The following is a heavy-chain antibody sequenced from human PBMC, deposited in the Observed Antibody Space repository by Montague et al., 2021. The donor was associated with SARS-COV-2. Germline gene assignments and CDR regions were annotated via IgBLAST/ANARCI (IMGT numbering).Heavy chain of an antibody. D-gene: IGHD3/OR15-3a*01. CDR3: ASDNRAVRDWYDVHWFDP. CDR1: GGSISGYN. CDR2: VAHSGDT. V-gene: IGHV4-59*01. J-gene: IGHJ5*02. Sequence: SETRSLTCTVSGGSISGYNWSWIRQPPGKGLEWIGYVAHSGDTNYNPSLKRRVSMSVDTSKNQFYLKLNSVTAADTAVYYCASDNRAVRDWYDVHWFDPWGQGTLDAVSS.